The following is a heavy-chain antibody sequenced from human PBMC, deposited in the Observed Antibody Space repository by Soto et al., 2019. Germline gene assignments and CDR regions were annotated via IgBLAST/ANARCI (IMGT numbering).Heavy chain of an antibody. Sequence: SSVKVSCKASGYTFTSYYMHWVRQAPGQGLEWMGIINPSGGSTSYAQKFQGRVTMTRDTSTSTVYMELSSLRSEDTAVYYCATSVDCNKGVGYDEKEDNWFDPW. D-gene: IGHD2-8*01. V-gene: IGHV1-46*01. CDR2: INPSGGST. CDR3: ATSVDCNKGVGYDEKEDNWFDP. J-gene: IGHJ5*02. CDR1: GYTFTSYY.